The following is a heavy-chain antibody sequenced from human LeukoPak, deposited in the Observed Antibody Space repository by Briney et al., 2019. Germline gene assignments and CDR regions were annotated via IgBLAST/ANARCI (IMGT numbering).Heavy chain of an antibody. CDR2: INPSGGST. CDR1: GYTFTSYY. J-gene: IGHJ5*02. CDR3: VRDGEGVAISVNYWFDP. Sequence: ASVKVSCKASGYTFTSYYMHWVRQAPGQGLEWMGIINPSGGSTSYAQKFQGRVTMTRDTPTSTVYMELSSLRSEDTAVYYCVRDGEGVAISVNYWFDPWGQGTLVTVSS. V-gene: IGHV1-46*01. D-gene: IGHD3-10*01.